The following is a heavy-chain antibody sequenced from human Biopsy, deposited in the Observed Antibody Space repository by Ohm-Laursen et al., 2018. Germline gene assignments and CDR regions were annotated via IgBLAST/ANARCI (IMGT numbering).Heavy chain of an antibody. CDR2: VYNGGIT. CDR3: ARTPRDSFWSGSYKRGLWFDP. D-gene: IGHD3-3*01. Sequence: SDTLSLTCSVSGGSIISYYWTWIRQPPGEGLEWIGHVYNGGITNYNPSLKSRVTISKDMSKNQFSLQVNSVTAADTAIYYCARTPRDSFWSGSYKRGLWFDPWGQGTLVIVSS. V-gene: IGHV4-59*07. J-gene: IGHJ5*02. CDR1: GGSIISYY.